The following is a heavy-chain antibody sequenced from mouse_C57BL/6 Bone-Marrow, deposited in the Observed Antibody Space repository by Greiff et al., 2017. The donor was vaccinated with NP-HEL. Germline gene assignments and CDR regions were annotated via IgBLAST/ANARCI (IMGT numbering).Heavy chain of an antibody. Sequence: EVQGVESGGGLVKPGGSLKLSCAASGFTFSSYAMSWVRQTPEKRLEWVATISDGGSYTYYPDNLKGRFTISRDNAKNNLYLQMSHLKSEDTAMYYCAREVLNYYGSSYFDYWTQGTTLAVSS. CDR3: AREVLNYYGSSYFDY. CDR1: GFTFSSYA. J-gene: IGHJ2*01. V-gene: IGHV5-4*01. D-gene: IGHD1-1*01. CDR2: ISDGGSYT.